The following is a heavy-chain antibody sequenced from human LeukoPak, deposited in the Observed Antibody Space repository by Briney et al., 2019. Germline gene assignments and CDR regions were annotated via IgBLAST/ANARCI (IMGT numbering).Heavy chain of an antibody. CDR3: ERVSQGYSGYHSILYFDL. Sequence: SDTLSLNCSVSDGSISLYYGSWIRQPAGRRLEWVGSIFSSGSTRYNPSRKSRVTMSIDPSKSQFSLKLSSVTAADTAVYYCERVSQGYSGYHSILYFDLWGRGTLVTVSS. D-gene: IGHD5-12*01. CDR2: IFSSGST. V-gene: IGHV4-4*07. J-gene: IGHJ2*01. CDR1: DGSISLYY.